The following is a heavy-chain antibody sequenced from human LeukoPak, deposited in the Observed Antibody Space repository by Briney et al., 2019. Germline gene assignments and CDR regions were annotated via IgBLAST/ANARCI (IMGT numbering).Heavy chain of an antibody. CDR2: IKGDASEK. CDR3: ARQAGVT. J-gene: IGHJ5*02. CDR1: GFTFSNYA. D-gene: IGHD6-19*01. Sequence: GGSLRLSCAASGFTFSNYAMNWVRQAPGKGLECVAPIKGDASEKHYVDSVKGRFTISRDNAENSLYLQMNSLRAEDTAVYYCARQAGVTWGQGTLVTVSS. V-gene: IGHV3-7*01.